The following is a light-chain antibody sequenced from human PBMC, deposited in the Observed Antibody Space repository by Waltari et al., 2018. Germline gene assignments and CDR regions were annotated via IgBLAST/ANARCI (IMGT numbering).Light chain of an antibody. J-gene: IGKJ1*01. Sequence: DIQMAQSPSTLSASVGDRVTITCRATQSVTRWLAWYQLKPGEAPKVLIHEASRLIDGVPSRFSGSGSGTQFTLTISSLQPDDFATYYCQQYSSFFPAFGQGT. CDR3: QQYSSFFPA. CDR1: QSVTRW. V-gene: IGKV1-5*03. CDR2: EAS.